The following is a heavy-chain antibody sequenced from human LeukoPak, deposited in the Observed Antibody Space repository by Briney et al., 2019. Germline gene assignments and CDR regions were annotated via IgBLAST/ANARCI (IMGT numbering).Heavy chain of an antibody. V-gene: IGHV3-9*01. CDR2: ISWNGNST. D-gene: IGHD5-18*01. J-gene: IGHJ4*02. CDR3: AREGGIYNYGYGRFDY. CDR1: GFTFDDYP. Sequence: PGRSLRLSCAASGFTFDDYPMHWVRQAPGKGLEWVSGISWNGNSTGYADSVKGRFTISRDNAKNSLYLQMTSLRAEDTALYYCAREGGIYNYGYGRFDYWGQGTLVTVSS.